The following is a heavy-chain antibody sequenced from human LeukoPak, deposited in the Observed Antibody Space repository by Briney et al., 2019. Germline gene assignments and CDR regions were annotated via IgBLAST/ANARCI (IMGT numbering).Heavy chain of an antibody. D-gene: IGHD5-12*01. CDR1: GYTFTSYD. CDR3: ARDREVWLRPRRRYYFHY. J-gene: IGHJ4*02. V-gene: IGHV1-8*03. CDR2: MNPNSGNT. Sequence: ASVKVSCKASGYTFTSYDINWVRQATGQGLEWMGWMNPNSGNTGYAQKFQGRVTITRNTSISTAYMELSSLRSDDTAVYYCARDREVWLRPRRRYYFHYWGQGTLVTVSS.